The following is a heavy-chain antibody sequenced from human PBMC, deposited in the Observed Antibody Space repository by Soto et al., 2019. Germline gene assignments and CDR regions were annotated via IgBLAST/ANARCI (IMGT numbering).Heavy chain of an antibody. CDR3: AKDQGGPGPYYYYGMDV. Sequence: VGSLRLSCAASGFTFSSYAMSWVRQAPGKGLEWVSAISGSGGSTYYADSVKGRFTISRDNSKNTLYLQMNSLRAEDTAVYYCAKDQGGPGPYYYYGMDVWGQGTTVTVSS. V-gene: IGHV3-23*01. CDR1: GFTFSSYA. CDR2: ISGSGGST. D-gene: IGHD2-15*01. J-gene: IGHJ6*02.